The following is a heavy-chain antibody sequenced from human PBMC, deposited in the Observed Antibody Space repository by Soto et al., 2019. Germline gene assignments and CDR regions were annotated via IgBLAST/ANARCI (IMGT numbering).Heavy chain of an antibody. CDR1: GFSLSTSGMG. CDR3: AHRPPLGGIATPRTWFDP. V-gene: IGHV2-5*01. J-gene: IGHJ5*02. CDR2: IYWNDNK. D-gene: IGHD6-13*01. Sequence: SGPTLVNPTQTLTLTCSFSGFSLSTSGMGVGWIRQPPGKALEWLALIYWNDNKRYSPSLKNRLTITKDTSKNQVDLTMTNMDPVGTCTYYCAHRPPLGGIATPRTWFDPWGQGTLVTVSS.